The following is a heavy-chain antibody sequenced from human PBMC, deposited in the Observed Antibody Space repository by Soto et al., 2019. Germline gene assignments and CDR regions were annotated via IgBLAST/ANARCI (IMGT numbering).Heavy chain of an antibody. Sequence: VASVKGSCKASGYTFTSYGISWVRQAPGQGLEWMGWISAYNGNTNYAQKLQGRVTMTTDTSTSTAYMELRSLRSDDTAVYYCARGRVVGASYYYYGMDIWGQGTTVTVSS. D-gene: IGHD1-26*01. V-gene: IGHV1-18*01. J-gene: IGHJ6*02. CDR3: ARGRVVGASYYYYGMDI. CDR2: ISAYNGNT. CDR1: GYTFTSYG.